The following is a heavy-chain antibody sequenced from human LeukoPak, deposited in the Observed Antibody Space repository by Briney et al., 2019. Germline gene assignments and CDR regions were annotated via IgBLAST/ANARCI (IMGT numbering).Heavy chain of an antibody. CDR1: GFTFSSYW. CDR2: IKEDGSEK. V-gene: IGHV3-7*01. D-gene: IGHD6-13*01. J-gene: IGHJ5*02. CDR3: ARGPLIAAAGTS. Sequence: PGGSLRLSCAASGFTFSSYWMSWVRQAPGKGLEWVANIKEDGSEKHYMDSVKGRFTISRDNAKNSLYPQMNSLRAEDTAVYYCARGPLIAAAGTSWGQGILVTVSS.